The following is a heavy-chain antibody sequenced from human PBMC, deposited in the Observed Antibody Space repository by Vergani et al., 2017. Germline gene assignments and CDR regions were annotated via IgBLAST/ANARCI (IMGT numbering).Heavy chain of an antibody. D-gene: IGHD4-17*01. CDR3: AKDLGGDYGPYYFDY. V-gene: IGHV3-9*01. J-gene: IGHJ4*02. Sequence: VQLVESGGGLVQPGRSLRLSCAASGFTFDDYAMHWVRQAPGKGLEWVSGISWNSGSIGYADSVKGRFTISRDNAKNSLYLQMNSLRAEDTALYYCAKDLGGDYGPYYFDYWGQGTLVTVSS. CDR2: ISWNSGSI. CDR1: GFTFDDYA.